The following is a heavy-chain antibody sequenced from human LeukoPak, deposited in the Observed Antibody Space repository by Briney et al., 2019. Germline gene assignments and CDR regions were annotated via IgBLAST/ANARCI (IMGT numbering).Heavy chain of an antibody. V-gene: IGHV7-4-1*02. J-gene: IGHJ3*02. D-gene: IGHD3-16*01. Sequence: ASVKVSCKAPGYPFTNYAINWVRQAPGQGLEFMGWINTYNGNPTYAQAFTGRSVFSVDTSVSTAYLQISSLKTEDTAIYYCASMGSHGFDIWGQGTMVTVSS. CDR1: GYPFTNYA. CDR2: INTYNGNP. CDR3: ASMGSHGFDI.